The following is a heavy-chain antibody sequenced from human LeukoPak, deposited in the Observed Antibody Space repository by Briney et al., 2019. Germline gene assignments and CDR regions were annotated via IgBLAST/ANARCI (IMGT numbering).Heavy chain of an antibody. D-gene: IGHD5-24*01. Sequence: GGSLRLSCAASGFTFSSYAMHWVRQAPGKGLEWVAVISYDGSNKYYADSVKGRFTISRDNSKNTLYLQMNSLRAEDTAVYYCARDTEMATIYHFDYWGQGTLVTVSS. CDR2: ISYDGSNK. V-gene: IGHV3-30-3*01. J-gene: IGHJ4*02. CDR1: GFTFSSYA. CDR3: ARDTEMATIYHFDY.